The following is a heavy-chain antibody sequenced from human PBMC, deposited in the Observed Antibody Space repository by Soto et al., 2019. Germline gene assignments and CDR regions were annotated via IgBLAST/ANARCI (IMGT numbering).Heavy chain of an antibody. CDR2: ISYDGSKK. CDR3: ARDPDF. CDR1: GFTLSSYA. V-gene: IGHV3-30-3*01. J-gene: IGHJ4*02. Sequence: QVQLVESGGGVVQPGRSLSLSCAASGFTLSSYALHWVRQAPGKGLEWVGVISYDGSKKYYADSVKGRFTISRDNSKNTVYVQMNSLRGEDTAVYYCARDPDFWGQGTLVTVSS.